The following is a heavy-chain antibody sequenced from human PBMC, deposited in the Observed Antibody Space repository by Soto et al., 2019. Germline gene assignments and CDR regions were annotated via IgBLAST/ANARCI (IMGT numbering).Heavy chain of an antibody. Sequence: QVQLVQSGAEVKKPGASVKVSCKASGYSFTSYGISWVRQAPGQGLEWMGWISAYNGNTNYAQKLQGRIXXTXHTSTSTAYMELSSLRSDDTAVYYCARDTGCGESDVWGQGTTVTVSS. V-gene: IGHV1-18*01. CDR2: ISAYNGNT. CDR3: ARDTGCGESDV. CDR1: GYSFTSYG. J-gene: IGHJ6*02. D-gene: IGHD3-10*01.